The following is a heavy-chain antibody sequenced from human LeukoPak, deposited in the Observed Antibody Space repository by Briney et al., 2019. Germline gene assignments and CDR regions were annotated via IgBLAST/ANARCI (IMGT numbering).Heavy chain of an antibody. CDR3: ARNSPNGGHDAFDI. J-gene: IGHJ3*02. V-gene: IGHV3-72*01. D-gene: IGHD7-27*01. Sequence: PGGSLRLSCAASGFTFSDHYMDWVRQAPGKGLEWVGRIRKKANSYTTEYAASVKGRFTISRDDAKNSLYLQMNSLRPEDTAAYYCARNSPNGGHDAFDIWGQGTMVAVSS. CDR2: IRKKANSYTT. CDR1: GFTFSDHY.